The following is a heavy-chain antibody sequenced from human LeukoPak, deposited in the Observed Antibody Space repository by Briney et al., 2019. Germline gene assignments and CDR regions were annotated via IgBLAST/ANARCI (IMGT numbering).Heavy chain of an antibody. J-gene: IGHJ4*02. V-gene: IGHV1-8*01. D-gene: IGHD3-10*01. CDR3: ARDPDYYGSGSCGY. CDR2: MTPNSGNT. CDR1: GYTFTSYD. Sequence: ASVKVSCKASGYTFTSYDINWVRQATGQGLEWMGWMTPNSGNTGYAQKFQGRVTMTRDTSISTAYMELSSLRSEDTAVYYCARDPDYYGSGSCGYWGQGTLVTVSS.